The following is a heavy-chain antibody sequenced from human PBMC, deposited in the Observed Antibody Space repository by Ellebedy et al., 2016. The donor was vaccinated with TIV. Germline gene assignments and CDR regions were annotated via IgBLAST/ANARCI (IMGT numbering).Heavy chain of an antibody. D-gene: IGHD6-19*01. Sequence: GESLKISXAASGFTFSSYWMSWVRQAPGKGLEWVANIKQDGSEKYYVDSVKGRFTISRDNAKNSLYLQMNSLRAEDTAVYYCAKDDGLIAVAGLFDLWGRGTLVTVSS. V-gene: IGHV3-7*01. CDR3: AKDDGLIAVAGLFDL. J-gene: IGHJ2*01. CDR1: GFTFSSYW. CDR2: IKQDGSEK.